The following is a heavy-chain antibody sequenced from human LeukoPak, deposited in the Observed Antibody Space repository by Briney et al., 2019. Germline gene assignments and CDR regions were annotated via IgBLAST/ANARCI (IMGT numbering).Heavy chain of an antibody. CDR1: GYTFTSYD. J-gene: IGHJ4*02. CDR2: MNPNSGNT. Sequence: ASVKVSCKASGYTFTSYDINWVRQATGQGLEWMGWMNPNSGNTGYAQKFQGRVTMTRNTSISTAYMELSSLRSEDTAVYYCARGTSRGWLQIEGYDYWGQGTLVTVSS. CDR3: ARGTSRGWLQIEGYDY. V-gene: IGHV1-8*01. D-gene: IGHD5-24*01.